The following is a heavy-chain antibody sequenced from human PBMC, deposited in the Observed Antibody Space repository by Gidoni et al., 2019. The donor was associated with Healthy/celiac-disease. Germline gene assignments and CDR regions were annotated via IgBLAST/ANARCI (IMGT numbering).Heavy chain of an antibody. D-gene: IGHD6-13*01. V-gene: IGHV1-69*06. CDR3: ARDLWYSSSWSGYFDY. Sequence: SYAISWVRQAPGQGLEWMGGIIPIFGTANYAQKFQGRVTITADKSTSTAYMELSSLRSEDTAVYYCARDLWYSSSWSGYFDYWGQGTLVTVSS. CDR1: SYA. CDR2: IIPIFGTA. J-gene: IGHJ4*02.